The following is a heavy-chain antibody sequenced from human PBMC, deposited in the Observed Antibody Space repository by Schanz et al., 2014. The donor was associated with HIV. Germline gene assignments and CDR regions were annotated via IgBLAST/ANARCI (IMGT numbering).Heavy chain of an antibody. CDR1: GFTFSSYA. D-gene: IGHD4-17*01. CDR3: AKSRGDSWPYGMDV. V-gene: IGHV3-23*01. Sequence: EVQLLESGGGLVQPGGSLRLSCAASGFTFSSYAMSWVRQAPGKGLEWVSGFSGSGGSTYYADSVKGRFTISRDNSKKTLYLQMNSLRAEDTAVYYCAKSRGDSWPYGMDVWGQGTTVTVSS. J-gene: IGHJ6*02. CDR2: FSGSGGST.